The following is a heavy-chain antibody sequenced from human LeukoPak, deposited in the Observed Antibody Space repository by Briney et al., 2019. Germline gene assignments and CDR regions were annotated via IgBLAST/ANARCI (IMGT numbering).Heavy chain of an antibody. D-gene: IGHD6-13*01. J-gene: IGHJ4*02. V-gene: IGHV3-53*01. CDR2: IYSGGST. Sequence: GGSLRLSCAASGFTVSSDHMSWVRQAPGKGLEWVSVIYSGGSTYYADSVKGRFTISRDNSKNTLYLQMNSLRAEDTAVYYCASHSSSWYGFDYWGQGTLVTVSS. CDR1: GFTVSSDH. CDR3: ASHSSSWYGFDY.